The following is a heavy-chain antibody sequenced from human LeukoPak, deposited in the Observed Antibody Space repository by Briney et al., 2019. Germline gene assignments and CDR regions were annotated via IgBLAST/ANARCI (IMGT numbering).Heavy chain of an antibody. Sequence: SETLSLTCAVYGGSFSGYYWTWIRQPPGRGLEWIGEINHSGSTNYNPSLRSRVTISVDTSKSQFSLKLNSVTAADTAMYYCARGRDPYWGQGTLVTVSS. V-gene: IGHV4-34*01. CDR1: GGSFSGYY. CDR2: INHSGST. CDR3: ARGRDPY. D-gene: IGHD5-24*01. J-gene: IGHJ4*02.